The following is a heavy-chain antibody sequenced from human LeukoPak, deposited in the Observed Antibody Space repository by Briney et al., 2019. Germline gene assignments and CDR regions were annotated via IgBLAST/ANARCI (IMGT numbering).Heavy chain of an antibody. Sequence: SETLSLTCTVSGGSISSYYWSWIRQPPGEGLEWIGYIYYSGSTNYNPSLKSRVTISVDTSKNQFSLKLSSVTAADTAVYYCARQDGPYYGSGMDVWGQGTTVTVSS. CDR1: GGSISSYY. CDR2: IYYSGST. D-gene: IGHD3-3*01. V-gene: IGHV4-59*01. CDR3: ARQDGPYYGSGMDV. J-gene: IGHJ6*02.